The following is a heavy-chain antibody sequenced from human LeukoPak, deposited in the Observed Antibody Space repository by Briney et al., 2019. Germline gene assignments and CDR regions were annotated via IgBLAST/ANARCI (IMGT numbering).Heavy chain of an antibody. CDR1: GGTFTSYA. CDR3: ARKADYGDYENAFDI. D-gene: IGHD4-17*01. V-gene: IGHV1-69*04. J-gene: IGHJ3*02. Sequence: SVKVSCKASGGTFTSYAISWVRQAPGQGIEWMGRIIPILGIANYEQKFQGRVTITADKSTSTAYMELSSLRSEDTAVYYCARKADYGDYENAFDIWGQGTMVTVSS. CDR2: IIPILGIA.